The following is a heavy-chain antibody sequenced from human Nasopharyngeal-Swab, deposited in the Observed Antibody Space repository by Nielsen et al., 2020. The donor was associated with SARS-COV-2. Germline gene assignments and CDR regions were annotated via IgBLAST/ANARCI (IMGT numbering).Heavy chain of an antibody. J-gene: IGHJ4*02. CDR3: ARGGEGSGYYYWVAPHY. D-gene: IGHD3-22*01. V-gene: IGHV3-30-3*01. Sequence: SCSASGFTFSSYAMHWVRQAPGKGLEWVALISYDGSNTYYADSVKGRFTISRDNSKNTLYLQMHSLRPDDAAVYYCARGGEGSGYYYWVAPHYWGQGTLVTVSS. CDR2: ISYDGSNT. CDR1: GFTFSSYA.